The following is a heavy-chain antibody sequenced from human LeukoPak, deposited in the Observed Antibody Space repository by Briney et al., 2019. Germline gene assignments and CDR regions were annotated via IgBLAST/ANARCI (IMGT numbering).Heavy chain of an antibody. CDR3: ARDRLERRRTPDAFDI. J-gene: IGHJ3*02. V-gene: IGHV3-21*01. CDR1: GFTLSSYS. CDR2: ISSSSSYI. D-gene: IGHD1-1*01. Sequence: GGSLRLSCAASGFTLSSYSMNWVRQAPGKGLGWVSSISSSSSYIYYADSVKGRFTISRDNAKNSLYLQMNSLRAEDTAVYYCARDRLERRRTPDAFDIWGQGTMVTVSS.